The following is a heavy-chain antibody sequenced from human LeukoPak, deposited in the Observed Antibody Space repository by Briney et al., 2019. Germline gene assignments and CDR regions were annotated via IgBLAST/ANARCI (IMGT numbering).Heavy chain of an antibody. D-gene: IGHD2-21*01. CDR1: GFTFSSYE. J-gene: IGHJ4*02. CDR2: ISSSGSTI. V-gene: IGHV3-48*03. Sequence: GGSLRLSCAASGFTFSSYEMNWVRQAPGKGLEWVSYISSSGSTIYYADSVKGRFTISRDNSKNTLYLQMNSLRAEDTAVYYCAKDMIVADYYFDYWGQGTLVTVSS. CDR3: AKDMIVADYYFDY.